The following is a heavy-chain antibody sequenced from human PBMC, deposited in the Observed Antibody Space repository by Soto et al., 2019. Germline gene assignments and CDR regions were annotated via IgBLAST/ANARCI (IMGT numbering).Heavy chain of an antibody. CDR2: IYPGDSDT. Sequence: GESLKISCKGSGSSFTRYWIGWVRHMPGKGLEWMGVIYPGDSDTRYSPSFQGQVTISVDMSISTAYLQWRSLRTSDTAIYYCARPSGWLSLSYFDYWGHGTLVTVSS. D-gene: IGHD3-22*01. CDR3: ARPSGWLSLSYFDY. CDR1: GSSFTRYW. J-gene: IGHJ4*01. V-gene: IGHV5-51*01.